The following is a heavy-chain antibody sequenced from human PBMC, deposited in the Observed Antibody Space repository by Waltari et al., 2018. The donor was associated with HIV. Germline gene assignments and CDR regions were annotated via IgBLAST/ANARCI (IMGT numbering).Heavy chain of an antibody. CDR2: IIPAIGMS. Sequence: VQVVQSGAEVKKPGSSVKVSCQASGDTLSNYAVSWVRQAPGQGLAWMGRIIPAIGMSRHTDKVQDRVTINADKATNSAYMELGGLRSEDTALYFCALGRIDDIRSGRENLGGFDPWGPGTLVSVSS. CDR3: ALGRIDDIRSGRENLGGFDP. D-gene: IGHD3-3*01. V-gene: IGHV1-69*04. CDR1: GDTLSNYA. J-gene: IGHJ5*02.